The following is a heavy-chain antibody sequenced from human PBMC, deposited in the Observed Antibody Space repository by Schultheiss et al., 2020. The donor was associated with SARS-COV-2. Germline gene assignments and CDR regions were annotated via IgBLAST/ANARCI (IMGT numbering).Heavy chain of an antibody. J-gene: IGHJ5*02. CDR3: ARTLSVAGALGWFDP. V-gene: IGHV4-4*07. D-gene: IGHD6-19*01. CDR1: GGSISSYY. Sequence: SETLSLTCTVSGGSISSYYWSWIRQPAGKGLEWIGRIYYSGSTYYNPSLKSRVTISVDTSKNQFSLKLSSVTAADTAVYYCARTLSVAGALGWFDPWGQGTLVTVSS. CDR2: IYYSGST.